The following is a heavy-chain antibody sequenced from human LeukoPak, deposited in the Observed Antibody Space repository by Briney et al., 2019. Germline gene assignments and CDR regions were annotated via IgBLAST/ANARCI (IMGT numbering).Heavy chain of an antibody. Sequence: SVKVSCKASGGTFSSYAISWVRQAPGQGLEWMGGIIPIFGTANYAQKFQGRVTITADESTSTAHMELSSLRSEDTAVYYCAREGEGATGNWFDPWGQGTLVTVSS. V-gene: IGHV1-69*13. CDR1: GGTFSSYA. CDR3: AREGEGATGNWFDP. J-gene: IGHJ5*02. D-gene: IGHD1-26*01. CDR2: IIPIFGTA.